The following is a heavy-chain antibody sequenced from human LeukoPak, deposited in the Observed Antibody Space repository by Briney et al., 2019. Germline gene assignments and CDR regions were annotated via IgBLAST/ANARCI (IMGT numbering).Heavy chain of an antibody. Sequence: GGSLRLSCAASGFTFSSYAMSWVRQAPGKGLEWDSAISGSGGSTYYADSVKGRFTISRDNSKNTLYLQMTSLRAEDTARYYCAKHPRLVRYFDSWGQGTLVTVSS. V-gene: IGHV3-23*01. D-gene: IGHD6-6*01. CDR3: AKHPRLVRYFDS. CDR1: GFTFSSYA. CDR2: ISGSGGST. J-gene: IGHJ4*02.